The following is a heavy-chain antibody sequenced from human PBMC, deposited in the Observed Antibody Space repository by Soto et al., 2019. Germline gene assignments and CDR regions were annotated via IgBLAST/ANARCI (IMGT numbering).Heavy chain of an antibody. CDR1: GGSISSSLYY. CDR2: IYYSGST. D-gene: IGHD2-2*01. CDR3: ASIVVPAAPVRRYYYYGMDV. J-gene: IGHJ6*02. V-gene: IGHV4-39*01. Sequence: QLQLQESGPGLVKPSETLSLTCTVSGGSISSSLYYWGWIRQPPGKGLEWIGSIYYSGSTYYNPSLKSRVTISVDTSKNQFSLKLSSVTAADTAVYYCASIVVPAAPVRRYYYYGMDVWGQGTTVTVSS.